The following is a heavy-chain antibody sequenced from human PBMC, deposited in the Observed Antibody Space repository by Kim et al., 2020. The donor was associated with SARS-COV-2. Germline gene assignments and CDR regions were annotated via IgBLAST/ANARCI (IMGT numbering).Heavy chain of an antibody. CDR3: ARQVNAGFNYFDY. J-gene: IGHJ4*02. Sequence: YGESVKGRFTITRDNAKNSLYLQMNSRRAEDTAVYYCARQVNAGFNYFDYWSQGTLVTVSS. D-gene: IGHD2-2*01. V-gene: IGHV3-7*03.